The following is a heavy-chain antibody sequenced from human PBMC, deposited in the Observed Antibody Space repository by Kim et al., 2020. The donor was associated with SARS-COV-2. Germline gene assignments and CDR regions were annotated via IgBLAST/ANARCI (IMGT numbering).Heavy chain of an antibody. CDR2: ISSSSSYI. D-gene: IGHD3-10*01. CDR3: AREPSISLWVRGVIDY. V-gene: IGHV3-21*01. Sequence: GGPLRLSCAASGFTFSSYSMNWVRQAPGKGLEWVSSISSSSSYIYYADSVKGRFTISRDNAKNSLYLQMNSLRAEDTAVYYCAREPSISLWVRGVIDYWGQGTLVTVSS. CDR1: GFTFSSYS. J-gene: IGHJ4*02.